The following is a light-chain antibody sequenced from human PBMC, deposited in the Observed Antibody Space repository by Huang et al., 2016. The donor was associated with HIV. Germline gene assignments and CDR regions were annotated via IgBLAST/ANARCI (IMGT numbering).Light chain of an antibody. Sequence: ETLMTQFPATLSVSPGERATLSCRASQNVRNNLAWYQQKPGQAPRLLFYEASSRANGVPGRVSVSGFGIDFTLTISSLQSEDFAVYYCQQFNNWPPAFGGGTTVEIK. CDR1: QNVRNN. CDR2: EAS. V-gene: IGKV3-15*01. CDR3: QQFNNWPPA. J-gene: IGKJ4*01.